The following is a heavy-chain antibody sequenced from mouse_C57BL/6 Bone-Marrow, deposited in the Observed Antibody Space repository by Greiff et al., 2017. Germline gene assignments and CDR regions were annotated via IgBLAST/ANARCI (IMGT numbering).Heavy chain of an antibody. J-gene: IGHJ1*03. D-gene: IGHD1-1*01. CDR1: GYSFTGYY. CDR3: ARYRYYGSSHWYFDV. Sequence: VQLQQSGPELVKPGASVKISCKASGYSFTGYYMNWVKQSPEKSLEWIGEINPSTGGTTYNQKFKAKATLTVDKSSSTAYMQLKSLTSEDSAVYYCARYRYYGSSHWYFDVWGTGTTVTVSS. CDR2: INPSTGGT. V-gene: IGHV1-42*01.